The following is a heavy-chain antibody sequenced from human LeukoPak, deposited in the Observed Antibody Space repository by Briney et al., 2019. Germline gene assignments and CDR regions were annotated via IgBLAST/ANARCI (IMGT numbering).Heavy chain of an antibody. CDR3: ARISTSYMDYYGMDV. V-gene: IGHV1-18*01. CDR1: GYTFTSYG. CDR2: ISAYNGNT. J-gene: IGHJ6*02. D-gene: IGHD2-2*01. Sequence: GASVKVSCKASGYTFTSYGISWVRQAPGQGLEWMGWISAYNGNTNYAQKLQGRVTMATDTSTSTAYMELRSLRSDGTAVYYCARISTSYMDYYGMDVWGQGTTVTVSS.